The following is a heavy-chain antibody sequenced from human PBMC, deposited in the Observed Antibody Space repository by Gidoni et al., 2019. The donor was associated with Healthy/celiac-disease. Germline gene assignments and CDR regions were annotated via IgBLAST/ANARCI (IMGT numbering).Heavy chain of an antibody. Sequence: QVQLVQSGAEVKKPGSSVKVSCKASGGTFSSYAISWVRQAPGQGLEWMGGIIPIFGTANYAQKFQGRVTITADKSTSTAYMELSSLRSEDTAVYYCARAPLYYYDSSGYYPYFDYWGQGTLVTVSS. CDR2: IIPIFGTA. CDR1: GGTFSSYA. J-gene: IGHJ4*02. V-gene: IGHV1-69*06. D-gene: IGHD3-22*01. CDR3: ARAPLYYYDSSGYYPYFDY.